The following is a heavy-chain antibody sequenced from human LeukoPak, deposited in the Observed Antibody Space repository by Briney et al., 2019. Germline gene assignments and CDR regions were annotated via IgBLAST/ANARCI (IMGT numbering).Heavy chain of an antibody. Sequence: SETLSLTCTVSGGSISSSSYYWGWIRQPPGKGLEWIGSIYYSGSTYYNPSLKSRVTISVDTSKNQFSLKLTSVTAADTAVYYCAREPYSSSWYSPYYFDYWGQGTLVTVSS. CDR3: AREPYSSSWYSPYYFDY. D-gene: IGHD6-13*01. V-gene: IGHV4-39*07. CDR2: IYYSGST. CDR1: GGSISSSSYY. J-gene: IGHJ4*02.